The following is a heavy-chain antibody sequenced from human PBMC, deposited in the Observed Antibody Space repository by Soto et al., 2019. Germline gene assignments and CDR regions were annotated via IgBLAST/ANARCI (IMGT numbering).Heavy chain of an antibody. CDR1: GGTFSSYA. D-gene: IGHD3-22*01. CDR3: ACSDYYDSSGYLVY. J-gene: IGHJ4*02. CDR2: IIPIFGTA. Sequence: SVKVSCKASGGTFSSYAISWVRQAPGQGLEWMGGIIPIFGTANYAQKFQGRVTITADESTSTAYMELSSLRSEDTAVYYCACSDYYDSSGYLVYWGQGTLVTVSS. V-gene: IGHV1-69*13.